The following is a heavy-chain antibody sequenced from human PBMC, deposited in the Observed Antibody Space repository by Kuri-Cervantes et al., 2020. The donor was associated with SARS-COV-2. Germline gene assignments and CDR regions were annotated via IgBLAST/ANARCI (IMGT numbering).Heavy chain of an antibody. J-gene: IGHJ5*02. V-gene: IGHV4-34*01. CDR2: INHSGST. D-gene: IGHD5-18*01. CDR1: GGSFSGYY. Sequence: SETLSLTCAVYGGSFSGYYWSWIRQPPGKGLEWIGEINHSGSTNYNPSLKSRVTILVDTSKNQFSLKLSSVTAADTAVYYCARGQDSYGYNWFDPWGQGTLVTVSS. CDR3: ARGQDSYGYNWFDP.